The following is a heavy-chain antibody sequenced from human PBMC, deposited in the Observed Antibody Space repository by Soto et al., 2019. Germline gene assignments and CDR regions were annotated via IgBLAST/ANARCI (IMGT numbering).Heavy chain of an antibody. CDR2: FDPEDGET. CDR3: ATGGLHGIVVVTAIYY. J-gene: IGHJ4*02. Sequence: ASVKVSCKVSGYTLTELSMHWVRQAPGKGLEWMGGFDPEDGETIYAQKFQGRVTMTEDTSTDTAYMELSSLRSEDTAVYYYATGGLHGIVVVTAIYYWGQGTLVTVSS. V-gene: IGHV1-24*01. D-gene: IGHD2-21*02. CDR1: GYTLTELS.